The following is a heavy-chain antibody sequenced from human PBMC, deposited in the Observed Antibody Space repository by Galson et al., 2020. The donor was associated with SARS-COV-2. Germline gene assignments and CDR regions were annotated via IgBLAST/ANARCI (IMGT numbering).Heavy chain of an antibody. CDR1: GDSINTGSNY. D-gene: IGHD2-21*01. CDR2: VYHRGTV. Sequence: SETLSLTCSVSGDSINTGSNYWSWIRQYPGRGLEWFGNVYHRGTVYYNPSLKSRATISMDTSLNQFSLRLTSVTAADTAVYYCARQSMKIVIVPTATITGCFDPWGQGTLVTVSS. J-gene: IGHJ5*02. V-gene: IGHV4-39*01. CDR3: ARQSMKIVIVPTATITGCFDP.